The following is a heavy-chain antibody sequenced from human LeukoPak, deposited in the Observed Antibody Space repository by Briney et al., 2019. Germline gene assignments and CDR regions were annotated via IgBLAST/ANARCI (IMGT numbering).Heavy chain of an antibody. CDR3: AKDRSYLDSHFDY. D-gene: IGHD1-26*01. J-gene: IGHJ4*02. V-gene: IGHV3-30*18. Sequence: GGSLRLSCAASGFTFNNFAMHWVRQAPGKGLEWVAVISYDGSNKYYADSVKGRFTISRDNSKNTLYLQMNSLRAEDTAVYYCAKDRSYLDSHFDYWGQGTLVTVSS. CDR2: ISYDGSNK. CDR1: GFTFNNFA.